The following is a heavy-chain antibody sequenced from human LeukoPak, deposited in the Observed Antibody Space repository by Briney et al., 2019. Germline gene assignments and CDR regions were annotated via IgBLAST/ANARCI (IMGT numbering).Heavy chain of an antibody. V-gene: IGHV3-7*01. CDR3: ARDALYCINGVCYRDY. Sequence: GGSLRLSCAASGFTFSSYWMSWVRQAPGKGLEWVANIKQDGSEKYYVDSVKGRFTISRDNAKNSLYLQMNSLRAEDTAVYYCARDALYCINGVCYRDYWGQGTLVTVSS. J-gene: IGHJ4*02. CDR2: IKQDGSEK. D-gene: IGHD2-8*01. CDR1: GFTFSSYW.